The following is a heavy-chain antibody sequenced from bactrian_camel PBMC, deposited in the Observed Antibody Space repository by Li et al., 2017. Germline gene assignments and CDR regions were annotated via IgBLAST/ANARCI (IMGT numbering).Heavy chain of an antibody. CDR2: ISGDGDNT. D-gene: IGHD1*01. CDR1: EGIMDTYC. CDR3: AAAISDLPADVVATLGHWSFSY. J-gene: IGHJ4*01. V-gene: IGHV3S60*01. Sequence: HVQLVESGGGSVQAEGALRLSCVASEGIMDTYCMGWFRQLPGKEREVVAVISGDGDNTYYGDSVKDRFIISLDGAKNTVYLQMNSLKPEDTATYYCAAAISDLPADVVATLGHWSFSYWGPGTQVTVS.